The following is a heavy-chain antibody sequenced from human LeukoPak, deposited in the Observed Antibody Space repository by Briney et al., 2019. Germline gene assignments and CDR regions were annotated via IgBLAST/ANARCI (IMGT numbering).Heavy chain of an antibody. D-gene: IGHD6-13*01. J-gene: IGHJ4*02. V-gene: IGHV4-34*01. CDR3: ARRRIAAAGRVLDY. CDR2: INHSGST. Sequence: SETLSLTCAVYGGSFSGYYWSWIRQPPGKGLEWIGEINHSGSTNYNPSLKSRVTISVDTPKNQFSLRLSSVTAADTAVYYCARRRIAAAGRVLDYWGQGTLVTVSS. CDR1: GGSFSGYY.